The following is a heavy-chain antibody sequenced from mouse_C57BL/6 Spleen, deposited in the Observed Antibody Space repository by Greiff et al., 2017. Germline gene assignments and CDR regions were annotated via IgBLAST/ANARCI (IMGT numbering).Heavy chain of an antibody. CDR3: ARDDYDYYAMDY. CDR2: IYPRSGNT. CDR1: GYTFTSYG. J-gene: IGHJ4*01. Sequence: VKLMESGAELARPGASVKLSCKASGYTFTSYGISWVKQRTGQGLEWIGEIYPRSGNTYYNEKFKGKATLTADKSSSTAYMELRSLTSEDSAVYFCARDDYDYYAMDYWGQGTSVTVSS. D-gene: IGHD2-4*01. V-gene: IGHV1-81*01.